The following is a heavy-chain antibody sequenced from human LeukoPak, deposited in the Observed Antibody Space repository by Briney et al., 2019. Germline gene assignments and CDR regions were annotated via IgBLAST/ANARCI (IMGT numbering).Heavy chain of an antibody. J-gene: IGHJ4*02. V-gene: IGHV3-48*03. Sequence: GGSLRLSCAASGFTFSSYEMNWVRQAPGEGLEWVSYISSSGSTIYYADSVKGRFTISRDNAKNSLYLQMNSMRAEDKAVYYCAREAGYSSGWHDYWGQGTLVTVSS. CDR1: GFTFSSYE. D-gene: IGHD6-19*01. CDR3: AREAGYSSGWHDY. CDR2: ISSSGSTI.